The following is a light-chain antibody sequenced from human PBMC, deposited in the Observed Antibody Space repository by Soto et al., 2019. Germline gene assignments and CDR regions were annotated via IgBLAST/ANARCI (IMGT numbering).Light chain of an antibody. V-gene: IGKV1-8*01. CDR1: QGISSY. J-gene: IGKJ1*01. CDR3: QQYYSYLRT. Sequence: AIRMTQSASSLSASTGDRVTITCRASQGISSYLAWYQQKPGKAPTLLIYAASTLQSGVPSRFSGSGSGTDFTLTISCLQAEDFATYYCQQYYSYLRTFGQRTKV. CDR2: AAS.